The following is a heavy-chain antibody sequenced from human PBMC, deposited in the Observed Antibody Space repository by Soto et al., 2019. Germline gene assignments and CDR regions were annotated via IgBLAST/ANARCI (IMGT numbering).Heavy chain of an antibody. CDR1: GVSISSYY. J-gene: IGHJ5*02. CDR2: IYYSGST. CDR3: ARAALRTPYSGYDLACWFDP. V-gene: IGHV4-59*01. D-gene: IGHD5-12*01. Sequence: SETLSLTCTGSGVSISSYYWSWVPQPPGKGLEWIGYIYYSGSTNYNPSLQSRVTISVDTSKNQFSLKLSSVTAADTAVYYCARAALRTPYSGYDLACWFDPWGQGTLVTVSS.